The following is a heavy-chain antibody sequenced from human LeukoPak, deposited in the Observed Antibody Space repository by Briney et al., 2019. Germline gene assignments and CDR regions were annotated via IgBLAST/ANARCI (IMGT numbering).Heavy chain of an antibody. Sequence: GSLRLSCAASGFTFSSYAMSWVRQAPGKGLEWVSAISGSGDSTYYADSVKGRFTISRGNSKNTLYLQMNSLRAEDTAVYYCAKDHGSGSYIWGQGTLVTVSS. J-gene: IGHJ4*02. CDR1: GFTFSSYA. D-gene: IGHD3-10*01. V-gene: IGHV3-23*01. CDR3: AKDHGSGSYI. CDR2: ISGSGDST.